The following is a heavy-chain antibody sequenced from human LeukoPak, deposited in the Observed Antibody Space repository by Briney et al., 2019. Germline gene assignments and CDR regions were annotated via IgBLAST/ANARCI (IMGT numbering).Heavy chain of an antibody. CDR3: ARSLRYFDWAFDY. D-gene: IGHD3-9*01. V-gene: IGHV4-59*12. CDR2: IYYSGST. Sequence: SETLSLTCTVSGGSISSYYWSWIRQPPGKGLEWIGYIYYSGSTNYNPSLKSRVTISVDTSKNQFSLKLSSVTAADTAVYYCARSLRYFDWAFDYWGQGTLVTVSS. CDR1: GGSISSYY. J-gene: IGHJ4*02.